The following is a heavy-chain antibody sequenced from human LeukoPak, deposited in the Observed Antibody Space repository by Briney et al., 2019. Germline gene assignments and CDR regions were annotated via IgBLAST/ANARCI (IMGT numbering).Heavy chain of an antibody. CDR3: ASSYSSSSLLFDY. J-gene: IGHJ4*02. D-gene: IGHD6-6*01. Sequence: GASVKVSCKASGYTFTGYYMHWVRQAPGQGLEWMGWINPNSGGTNYARKFQGRVTMTRDTSISTAYMELSRLRSDDTAVYYCASSYSSSSLLFDYWGQGTLVTVSS. V-gene: IGHV1-2*02. CDR2: INPNSGGT. CDR1: GYTFTGYY.